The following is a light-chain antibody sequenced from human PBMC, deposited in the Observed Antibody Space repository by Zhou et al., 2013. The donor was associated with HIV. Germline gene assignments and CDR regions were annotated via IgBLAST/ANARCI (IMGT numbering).Light chain of an antibody. J-gene: IGKJ5*01. CDR3: QQYNDKAIT. CDR1: QSISSW. V-gene: IGKV1-5*03. Sequence: DIQMTQSPSTLSASAGDRVTITCRASQSISSWLAWYQQKPGKAPKLLIYKASTLEGGVPSRFGGSGSGTEFTLTISSLQPDDYGTYYCQQYNDKAITFGQGTRLET. CDR2: KAS.